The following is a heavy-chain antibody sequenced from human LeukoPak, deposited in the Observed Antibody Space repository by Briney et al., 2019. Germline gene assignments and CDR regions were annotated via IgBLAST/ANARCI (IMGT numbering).Heavy chain of an antibody. Sequence: GGSLRLSCAASGFTFSSYSMNWVRQAPGKGLEWVSSISSSSSYIYYADSVKGRFTISRDNAKNSLYLQMNSLRAEDTAVYYCARTLSGGCSNTSCYWGYYFDYWGQGTLVTVSS. CDR2: ISSSSSYI. D-gene: IGHD2-2*01. CDR1: GFTFSSYS. CDR3: ARTLSGGCSNTSCYWGYYFDY. V-gene: IGHV3-21*01. J-gene: IGHJ4*02.